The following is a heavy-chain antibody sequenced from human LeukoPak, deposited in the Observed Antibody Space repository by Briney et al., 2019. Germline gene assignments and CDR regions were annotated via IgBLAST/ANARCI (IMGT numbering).Heavy chain of an antibody. V-gene: IGHV3-53*01. CDR1: GLTVSRNY. CDR3: ARDGRACSGGSCYSYYYYYYYMDV. J-gene: IGHJ6*03. Sequence: GGSLRLSCAASGLTVSRNYMSWVRQAPGKGLEWVSVLYSGGSTNYADSVKGRFTISRDNSKNTLYLQMNSLRAEDTAVYYCARDGRACSGGSCYSYYYYYYYMDVWGKGTTVTVSS. CDR2: LYSGGST. D-gene: IGHD2-15*01.